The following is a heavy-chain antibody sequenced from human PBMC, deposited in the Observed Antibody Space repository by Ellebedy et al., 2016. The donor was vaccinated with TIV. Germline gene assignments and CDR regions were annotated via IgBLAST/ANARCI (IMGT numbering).Heavy chain of an antibody. Sequence: PGGSLRLSCAASGFAVNHHYMSWVRQAPGKGLEWVSVIYSGGSTYYADSVKGRFTVSRHNSENSLFLQMNSLRPEDTAVYYCARETSVVDGKDGFDIWGQGTMVTVSS. CDR2: IYSGGST. CDR1: GFAVNHHY. J-gene: IGHJ3*02. CDR3: ARETSVVDGKDGFDI. V-gene: IGHV3-53*04. D-gene: IGHD4-23*01.